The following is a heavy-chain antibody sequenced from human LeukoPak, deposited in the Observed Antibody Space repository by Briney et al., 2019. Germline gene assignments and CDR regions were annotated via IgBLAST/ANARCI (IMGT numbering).Heavy chain of an antibody. CDR2: ISAYNGNT. V-gene: IGHV1-18*01. CDR3: ASHGSPRGYSAYYFDY. CDR1: GYTFTSYG. D-gene: IGHD5-12*01. J-gene: IGHJ4*02. Sequence: ASVKVSCKPSGYTFTSYGISWVRQAPGQGLEWMGWISAYNGNTNYAQKLQSRVTMTTDTSTSTAYMELRSLRSDDTAVYYCASHGSPRGYSAYYFDYWGQGTLVTVSS.